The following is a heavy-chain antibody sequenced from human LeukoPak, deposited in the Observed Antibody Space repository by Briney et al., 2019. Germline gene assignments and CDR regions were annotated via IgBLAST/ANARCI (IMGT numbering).Heavy chain of an antibody. V-gene: IGHV3-43*01. CDR2: ISWDGGST. CDR3: ARGPPYGSRCDYLDY. CDR1: GFTFDDYT. Sequence: GGSLRLSCAASGFTFDDYTMHWVRQAPGKGLEWVSLISWDGGSTYYADSVKGRFTISRDNAKNSLYLQMNSLRGEDTAVYYCARGPPYGSRCDYLDYWGQGTLVTVSS. D-gene: IGHD3-10*01. J-gene: IGHJ4*02.